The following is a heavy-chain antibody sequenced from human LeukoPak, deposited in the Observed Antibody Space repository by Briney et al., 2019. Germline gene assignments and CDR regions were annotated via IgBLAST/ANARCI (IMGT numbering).Heavy chain of an antibody. CDR3: AREAYSSGWRYYFDY. J-gene: IGHJ4*02. D-gene: IGHD6-19*01. Sequence: GASVKVSCKASGYTFTSYAISWVRQAPGQGLEWMGGIIPIFGTANYAQKFQGRVTITADESTSTAYMELSSLRSEDTAVYYCAREAYSSGWRYYFDYWGQGTLVTVSS. CDR2: IIPIFGTA. V-gene: IGHV1-69*13. CDR1: GYTFTSYA.